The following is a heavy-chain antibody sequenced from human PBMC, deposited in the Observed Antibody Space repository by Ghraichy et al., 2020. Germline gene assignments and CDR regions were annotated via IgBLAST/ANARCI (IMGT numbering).Heavy chain of an antibody. D-gene: IGHD3-10*01. CDR3: ARDFGAAWGSGKWEFNLFDP. V-gene: IGHV3-74*01. Sequence: GGSLRLSCAASGFTLNTYWMYWVRQPPGKGLVWVSRINTDGTTTDYAGSVKGRFTISRDNAKNTLYLQMNSLRAEDTAVYYCARDFGAAWGSGKWEFNLFDPWGQGTQVTVSS. CDR1: GFTLNTYW. CDR2: INTDGTTT. J-gene: IGHJ5*02.